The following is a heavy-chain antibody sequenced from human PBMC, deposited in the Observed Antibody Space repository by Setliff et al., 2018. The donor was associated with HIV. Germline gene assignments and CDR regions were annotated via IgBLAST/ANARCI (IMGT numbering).Heavy chain of an antibody. CDR1: GYSISSGYY. J-gene: IGHJ4*02. D-gene: IGHD3-10*01. Sequence: SETLSLTCAVSGYSISSGYYWGWIRQPPGKGLEWIGSIYHSGSTYYNPSLKSRVTISVDTSKNQFSLKQSSVTAAGTAVYYCARGVRIRVVTATYFDYWGQGTLVTVSS. CDR2: IYHSGST. CDR3: ARGVRIRVVTATYFDY. V-gene: IGHV4-38-2*01.